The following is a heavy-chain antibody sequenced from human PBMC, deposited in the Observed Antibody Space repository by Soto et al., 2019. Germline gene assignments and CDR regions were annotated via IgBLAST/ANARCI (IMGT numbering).Heavy chain of an antibody. CDR3: AKGDNLGPKTGYAFDP. CDR1: GESYY. D-gene: IGHD5-12*01. V-gene: IGHV4-34*01. Sequence: PSETLSLTCTFFGESYYWSWIRQSPGKGLEWIGEINHSGNTNYNPSLKSRVTISVDTSKNQSSLKLNSVTAADAAVYFCAKGDNLGPKTGYAFDPWGQGIMVTVSS. J-gene: IGHJ5*02. CDR2: INHSGNT.